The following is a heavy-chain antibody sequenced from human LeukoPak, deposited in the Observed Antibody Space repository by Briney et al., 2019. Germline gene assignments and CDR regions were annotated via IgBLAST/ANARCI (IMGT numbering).Heavy chain of an antibody. V-gene: IGHV4-4*07. CDR3: AREVENTSGWYSRFDY. D-gene: IGHD6-19*01. CDR2: IYTSGST. J-gene: IGHJ4*02. Sequence: PSETLPLACTVSGGSISSYYWSWIRQPAGKGLEWIGRIYTSGSTNYNPSLKSRVTMSVDTSKNQFSLKLSSVTAADTAVYYCAREVENTSGWYSRFDYWGQGTLVTVSS. CDR1: GGSISSYY.